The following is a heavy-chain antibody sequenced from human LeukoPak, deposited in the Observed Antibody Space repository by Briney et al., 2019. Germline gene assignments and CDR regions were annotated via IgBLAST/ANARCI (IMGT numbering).Heavy chain of an antibody. J-gene: IGHJ4*02. CDR3: ARGFLGDYFGSGSYYVFDY. V-gene: IGHV4-39*07. Sequence: SETLSLTCTVSGGSISSSRYYWGWIRQPPGKGLEWIGRIYYSGGTSYTPSLKSRITISVDKSKNQFSLNLSSVTAAGAAVCYCARGFLGDYFGSGSYYVFDYWGQGTLVTVSS. CDR2: IYYSGGT. CDR1: GGSISSSRYY. D-gene: IGHD3-10*01.